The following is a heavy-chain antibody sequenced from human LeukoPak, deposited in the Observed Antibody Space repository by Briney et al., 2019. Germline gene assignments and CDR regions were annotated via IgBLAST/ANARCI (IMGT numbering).Heavy chain of an antibody. CDR1: GFTFSTYW. Sequence: RGSLRLSCAASGFTFSTYWMHWVRHAPGKGLVWVSRINSDGSDTDYADSVKGRFTISRDNAKNTLSLQMNSLRAEDTAVYYCARGKNGDSLFDYWGQGTLVTVSS. J-gene: IGHJ4*02. D-gene: IGHD2-21*02. CDR3: ARGKNGDSLFDY. V-gene: IGHV3-74*01. CDR2: INSDGSDT.